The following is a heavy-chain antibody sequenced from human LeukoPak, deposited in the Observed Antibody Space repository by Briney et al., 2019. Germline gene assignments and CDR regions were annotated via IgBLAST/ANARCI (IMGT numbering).Heavy chain of an antibody. CDR2: IRSKAYGGTT. CDR3: TSDILTGYTDYYYYYGMDV. V-gene: IGHV3-49*04. Sequence: PGGSLRLSCTASGFTFGDYAMSWVRQAPGKGLEWVGFIRSKAYGGTTEYAASVKGRFTISRDDSKSIAYLQMNSLKTEDTAVYYCTSDILTGYTDYYYYYGMDVWGQGTTVTVSS. CDR1: GFTFGDYA. D-gene: IGHD3-9*01. J-gene: IGHJ6*02.